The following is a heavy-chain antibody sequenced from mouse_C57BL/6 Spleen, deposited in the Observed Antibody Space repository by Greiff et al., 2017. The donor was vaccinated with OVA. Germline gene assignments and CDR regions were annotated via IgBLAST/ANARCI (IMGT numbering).Heavy chain of an antibody. Sequence: DVQLQESGGDLVKPGGSLKLSCAASGFTFSSYGMSWVRQTPDKRLAWVATISSGGSYTYYPDSVKGRFTISRDNVKNTLYLQMSSLKSEDTAMYYSARLRGTTEYYFDYWGQGTTLTVSS. V-gene: IGHV5-6*01. J-gene: IGHJ2*01. CDR1: GFTFSSYG. CDR2: ISSGGSYT. CDR3: ARLRGTTEYYFDY. D-gene: IGHD1-1*01.